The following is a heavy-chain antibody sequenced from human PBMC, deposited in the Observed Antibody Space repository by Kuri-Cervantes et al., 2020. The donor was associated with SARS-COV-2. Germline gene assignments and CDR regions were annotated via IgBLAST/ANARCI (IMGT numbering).Heavy chain of an antibody. CDR1: GFTFGDYA. Sequence: GESLKISCTASGFTFGDYAMSWVRQAPGKGLEWVGFIRSKAYGGKTEYAASVKGRFTISRDDSKSIAYLQMNSLKTEDTAVYYCTREHDYGDRMWDYWGQGTLVTVSS. CDR2: IRSKAYGGKT. J-gene: IGHJ4*02. V-gene: IGHV3-49*04. D-gene: IGHD4-17*01. CDR3: TREHDYGDRMWDY.